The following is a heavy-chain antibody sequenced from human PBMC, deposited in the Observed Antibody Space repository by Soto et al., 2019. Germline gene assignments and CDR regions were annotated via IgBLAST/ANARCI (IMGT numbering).Heavy chain of an antibody. CDR1: GYTFTGYY. J-gene: IGHJ4*02. CDR2: INPNSGGT. CDR3: ARVNVVVVDYTREYYFDY. V-gene: IGHV1-2*02. D-gene: IGHD2-15*01. Sequence: QVQLVQSGAEVKKPGASVKVSCKASGYTFTGYYMHWVRQAPGQGLEWMGWINPNSGGTNYAQKCEDRVTMTRDTSISTAYMELSRLRSDDTAVYYCARVNVVVVDYTREYYFDYWGQGTLVTVSS.